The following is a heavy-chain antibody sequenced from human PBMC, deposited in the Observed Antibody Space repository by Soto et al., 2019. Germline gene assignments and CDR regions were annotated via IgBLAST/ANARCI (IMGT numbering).Heavy chain of an antibody. D-gene: IGHD3-3*01. CDR2: IIPIFGTA. CDR3: ARGKKNYDFWSGYSA. J-gene: IGHJ5*02. Sequence: ASVKVSCKASGGTFSSYAISWVRQAPGQGLEWMGGIIPIFGTANYAQKFQGRVTITADESTSTAYMELSSLRSEDTAVYYCARGKKNYDFWSGYSAWGQGTLVTVSS. V-gene: IGHV1-69*13. CDR1: GGTFSSYA.